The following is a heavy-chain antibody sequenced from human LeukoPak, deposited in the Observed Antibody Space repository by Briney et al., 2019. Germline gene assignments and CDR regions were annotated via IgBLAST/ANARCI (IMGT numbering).Heavy chain of an antibody. CDR1: AYTFTGYY. J-gene: IGHJ2*01. Sequence: ASVKVSCKASAYTFTGYYMHWVRQAPGQGLEWMGWINPNSGGTNYAQKFQDRVTMTSNTSISTAYMELSRLRSDDTAVYYYALGITVVRGFIIMFAWYFDLWGRGTLVTVSS. D-gene: IGHD3-10*01. CDR3: ALGITVVRGFIIMFAWYFDL. CDR2: INPNSGGT. V-gene: IGHV1-2*02.